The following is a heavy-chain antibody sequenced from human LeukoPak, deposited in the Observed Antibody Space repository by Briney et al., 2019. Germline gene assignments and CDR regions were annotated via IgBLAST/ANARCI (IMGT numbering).Heavy chain of an antibody. CDR3: AREPGRVGATVRDY. V-gene: IGHV3-21*04. CDR2: ISSRSTYI. D-gene: IGHD1-26*01. Sequence: GGSLRLSCAASRFTFSTYSMNWVRQAPGKGLEWVSSISSRSTYIYYADSVKGRFTISRDNAKNSLYLQMNSLRAEDTALYYCAREPGRVGATVRDYWGQGTLVTVSS. CDR1: RFTFSTYS. J-gene: IGHJ4*02.